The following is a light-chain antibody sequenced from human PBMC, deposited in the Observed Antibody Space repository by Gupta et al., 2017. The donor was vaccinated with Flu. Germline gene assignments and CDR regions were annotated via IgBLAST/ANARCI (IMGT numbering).Light chain of an antibody. CDR3: QQAHSFPFT. CDR2: AAY. Sequence: DIELTQSPSSVSASVGDRVIINFRPSQDIGTWLAWYQQKPGKAPKFLISAAYSLQIGVPSRFSGSGTGTDYTLTISSLQPEDSATYFCQQAHSFPFTFGGGTKVEIK. CDR1: QDIGTW. V-gene: IGKV1-12*01. J-gene: IGKJ4*01.